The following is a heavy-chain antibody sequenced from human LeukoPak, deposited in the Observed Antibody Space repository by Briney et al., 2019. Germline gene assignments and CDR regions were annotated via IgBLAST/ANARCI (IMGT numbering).Heavy chain of an antibody. CDR2: ISGSGGST. D-gene: IGHD1-14*01. Sequence: GGSLRLSGAASGFTFSSYAMSWVRQAPRKGLEWVSAISGSGGSTYYADSVKGRFTISRDNSKNTLYLQMNSLRAEDTAVYYCAKHVTPLLFGMDVWGQGTTVTVSS. J-gene: IGHJ6*02. CDR1: GFTFSSYA. V-gene: IGHV3-23*01. CDR3: AKHVTPLLFGMDV.